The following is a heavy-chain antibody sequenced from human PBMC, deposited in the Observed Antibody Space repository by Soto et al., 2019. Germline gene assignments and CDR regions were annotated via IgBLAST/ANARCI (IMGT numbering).Heavy chain of an antibody. CDR3: AKGIYSGYGPPDY. Sequence: PGGSLRLSGAASGFTFSRDAMSWVRQDPGKGLEWVSAISGSGGTTYYADSVKGRFTISRDNSRNTLYLQMNSLRAEDTAVYYCAKGIYSGYGPPDYWGQGTLVTVSS. D-gene: IGHD5-12*01. CDR2: ISGSGGTT. J-gene: IGHJ4*02. V-gene: IGHV3-23*01. CDR1: GFTFSRDA.